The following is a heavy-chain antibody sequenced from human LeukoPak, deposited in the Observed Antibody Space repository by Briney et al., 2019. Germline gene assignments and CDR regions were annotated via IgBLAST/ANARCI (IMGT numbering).Heavy chain of an antibody. CDR3: AKDKASRLVLDAFDI. CDR1: GGSISSYY. Sequence: SETLSLTCTVSGGSISSYYWSWIRQPPGKGLEWIGYIYYSGSTNYNPSLKSRVTISVDTSKNQFSLKLSSVTAADTAVYYCAKDKASRLVLDAFDIWGQGTMVTVSS. V-gene: IGHV4-59*12. D-gene: IGHD6-19*01. CDR2: IYYSGST. J-gene: IGHJ3*02.